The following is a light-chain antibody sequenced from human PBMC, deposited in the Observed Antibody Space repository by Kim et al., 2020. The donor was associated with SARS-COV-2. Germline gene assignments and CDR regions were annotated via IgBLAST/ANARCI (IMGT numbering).Light chain of an antibody. CDR3: QQYNYWPPYT. Sequence: DIVMTQSPATLSVSPGERATLSCRASQRVYSNLAWYQQKPGQAPRLLIFGASTRATGIPARFSGSGSGTEFTLTISSLQSEDFAVYYCQQYNYWPPYTFGQGTKLEI. J-gene: IGKJ2*01. V-gene: IGKV3-15*01. CDR2: GAS. CDR1: QRVYSN.